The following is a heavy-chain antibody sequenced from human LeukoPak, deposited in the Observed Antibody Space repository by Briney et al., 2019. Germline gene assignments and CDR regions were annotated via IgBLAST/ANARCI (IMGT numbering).Heavy chain of an antibody. Sequence: SETLSLTCTVSGGSISSGGYYWSWIRQHPGKGLEWIGYIYYSGSTYYNPSLKSRVTISVDTSKNQFSLKLSSVTAADTAVYYCARALMGGAYTVRGAHWFDPWGQGTLVTVSS. CDR3: ARALMGGAYTVRGAHWFDP. D-gene: IGHD3-10*01. J-gene: IGHJ5*02. V-gene: IGHV4-31*03. CDR2: IYYSGST. CDR1: GGSISSGGYY.